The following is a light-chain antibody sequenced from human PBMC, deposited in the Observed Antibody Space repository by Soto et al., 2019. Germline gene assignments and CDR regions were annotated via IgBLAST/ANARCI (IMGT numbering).Light chain of an antibody. V-gene: IGKV3-20*01. CDR1: QSISTE. CDR2: SAS. Sequence: EIVMTQSPATLSVSPGERATLSCRASQSISTELAWYQQKPGQPPRLLIYSASTRATGIPDRFSGSGSGTDFTLTISRLEPEDFAVYYCQQYGSSRWTFGQGTKVEIK. J-gene: IGKJ1*01. CDR3: QQYGSSRWT.